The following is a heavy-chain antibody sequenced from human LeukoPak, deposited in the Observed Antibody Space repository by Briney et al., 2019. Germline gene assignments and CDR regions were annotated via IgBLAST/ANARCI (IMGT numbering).Heavy chain of an antibody. Sequence: GGSLRLSCAASGFTFSSYTMSWVRQAPGKGLEWVSAISGGATGTNYADSVKGRFTISRDTSRNTLSLQMNSLRAEDTAVYYCAKGGSSYFFDSWGQGTLVTVSS. CDR3: AKGGSSYFFDS. J-gene: IGHJ4*02. V-gene: IGHV3-23*01. CDR1: GFTFSSYT. D-gene: IGHD2-15*01. CDR2: ISGGATGT.